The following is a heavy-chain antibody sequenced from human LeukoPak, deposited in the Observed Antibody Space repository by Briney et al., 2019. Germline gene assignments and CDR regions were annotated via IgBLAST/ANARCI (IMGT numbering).Heavy chain of an antibody. D-gene: IGHD6-6*01. CDR3: AADRSSSGEVDY. CDR2: IYYSGST. J-gene: IGHJ4*02. CDR1: GGSISSYY. V-gene: IGHV4-59*01. Sequence: PSETLSLTCTVSGGSISSYYWSWIRQPPGKGLEWIGYIYYSGSTNYNPSLKSRVTISVDTSKNQFSLKLSSVTAADTAVYYCAADRSSSGEVDYWGQGTLVTVSS.